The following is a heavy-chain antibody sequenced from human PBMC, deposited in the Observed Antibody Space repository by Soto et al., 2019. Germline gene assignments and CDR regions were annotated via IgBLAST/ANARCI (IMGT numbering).Heavy chain of an antibody. Sequence: SETLSLTGTVSDGSISGNFLTWIRQPAGKGLEWIGRISSNGNTDYNPSLKSRVTMSIDTSKNHFSLDLISVTASDTAIYYCAREVWVAGLLYYFDFWGQGTLVTVSS. D-gene: IGHD6-19*01. J-gene: IGHJ4*02. CDR3: AREVWVAGLLYYFDF. CDR1: DGSISGNF. V-gene: IGHV4-4*07. CDR2: ISSNGNT.